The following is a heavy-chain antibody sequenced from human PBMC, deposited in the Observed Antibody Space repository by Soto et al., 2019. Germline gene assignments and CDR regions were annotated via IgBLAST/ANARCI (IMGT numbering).Heavy chain of an antibody. CDR1: NYLFGAFG. Sequence: QVQLVQSGAAVKNPGASVKVSCQASNYLFGAFGISWVRQAPGQGLEWMGWITPYNGNTHYAEKLQDRVTMTADKSTTTAYVEVRRLTSDDTAVYFCARISARRNDFDVWGQGTVVTVSS. CDR3: ARISARRNDFDV. V-gene: IGHV1-18*01. CDR2: ITPYNGNT. J-gene: IGHJ3*01.